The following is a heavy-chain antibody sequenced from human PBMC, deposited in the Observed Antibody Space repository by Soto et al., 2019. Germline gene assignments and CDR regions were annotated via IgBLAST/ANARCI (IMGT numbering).Heavy chain of an antibody. D-gene: IGHD6-13*01. J-gene: IGHJ6*03. CDR3: ARYSSSWNMDV. Sequence: PGGSLRLSCAASGFTFRDYYMSWIRQAPGKGLEWVSYISSSGSTIYYADSVKGRFTTSRDNAKNSLYLQMNSLRAEDTAVYYCARYSSSWNMDVWGKGTTVTVSS. CDR2: ISSSGSTI. V-gene: IGHV3-11*01. CDR1: GFTFRDYY.